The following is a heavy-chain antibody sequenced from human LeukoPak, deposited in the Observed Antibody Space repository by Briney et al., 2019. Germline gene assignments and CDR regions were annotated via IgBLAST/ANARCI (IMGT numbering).Heavy chain of an antibody. V-gene: IGHV3-33*06. Sequence: GGSLRLSCAASGFTFNSYGMHWVRQAPGKGLEWVAVIWYDGSNKHYADSVKGRFTISRDNSKNTLYLQMNSLRAEDTAVYYCAKEEEEIYYGSGSSLDYWGQGTLVTVSS. CDR1: GFTFNSYG. CDR3: AKEEEEIYYGSGSSLDY. D-gene: IGHD3-10*01. J-gene: IGHJ4*02. CDR2: IWYDGSNK.